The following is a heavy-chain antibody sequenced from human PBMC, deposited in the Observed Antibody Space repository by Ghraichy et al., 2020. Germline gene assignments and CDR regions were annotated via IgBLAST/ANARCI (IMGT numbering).Heavy chain of an antibody. CDR3: ASPYYGSGIPLDY. D-gene: IGHD3-10*01. J-gene: IGHJ4*02. V-gene: IGHV3-7*01. CDR2: IKQDGSEK. Sequence: GGSLRLSCAASGFTFTRFWMTWVRQAPGKGLEWVANIKQDGSEKYYVDSVKGRFTISRDNARNSLYLQMNSLRAEDTAVYYCASPYYGSGIPLDYWGQGTLVAVSS. CDR1: GFTFTRFW.